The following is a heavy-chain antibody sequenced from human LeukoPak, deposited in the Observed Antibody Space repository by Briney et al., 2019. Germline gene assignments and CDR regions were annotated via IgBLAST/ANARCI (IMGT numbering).Heavy chain of an antibody. V-gene: IGHV1-2*06. Sequence: ASVKVSCKASGYTFTAYYIHWVRQAPGQGLEWMGRINPKNGDTNYAQKFQDRVTMTRDTSISTAYMELSRLRSDDTAVYYCARVGAAAGTGWGEFDYWGQGTLVTVSS. J-gene: IGHJ4*02. D-gene: IGHD6-13*01. CDR3: ARVGAAAGTGWGEFDY. CDR1: GYTFTAYY. CDR2: INPKNGDT.